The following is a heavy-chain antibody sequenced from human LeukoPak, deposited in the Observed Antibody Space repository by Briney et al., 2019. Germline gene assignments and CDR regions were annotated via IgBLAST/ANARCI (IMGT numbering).Heavy chain of an antibody. J-gene: IGHJ4*02. CDR3: ARGVAARNGFDY. Sequence: SVKVSCKASGGTFSSYAISWVRQAPGQGLEWMGRIIPIFSIANYAQKFQGRVTITADKSTSTAYMELSSLRSEDTAVYYCARGVAARNGFDYWGRGTLVTVSS. V-gene: IGHV1-69*04. CDR1: GGTFSSYA. D-gene: IGHD6-6*01. CDR2: IIPIFSIA.